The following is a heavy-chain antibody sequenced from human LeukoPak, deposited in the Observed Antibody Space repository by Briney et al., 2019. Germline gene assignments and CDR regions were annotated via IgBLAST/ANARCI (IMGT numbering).Heavy chain of an antibody. V-gene: IGHV3-23*01. CDR3: ANYGLWATPFDY. CDR2: ISGSGGST. CDR1: GFTFSSYA. J-gene: IGHJ4*02. D-gene: IGHD3-10*01. Sequence: GGSLRLSCAASGFTFSSYAMSWVRQAPGKGLEWVSAISGSGGSTCYADSVKGRFTISRDNSKNTLYLQMNSLRAEDTAVYYCANYGLWATPFDYWGQGTLVTVSS.